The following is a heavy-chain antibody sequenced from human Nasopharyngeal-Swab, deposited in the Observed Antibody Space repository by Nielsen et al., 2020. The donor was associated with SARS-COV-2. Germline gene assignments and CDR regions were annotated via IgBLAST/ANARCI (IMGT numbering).Heavy chain of an antibody. CDR2: IKSKTEGGTT. J-gene: IGHJ6*02. V-gene: IGHV3-15*01. D-gene: IGHD2-2*01. CDR1: GFTFSNAW. Sequence: GESLKIPCAAPGFTFSNAWMSWVRQAPGKGLEWVGRIKSKTEGGTTDYAAPVKGRFTISRDDSKNTLYLQMNSLKTEDTAVYYCTTEGLDCSSTSCYVRDYYYGMDVWGQGTAVTVSS. CDR3: TTEGLDCSSTSCYVRDYYYGMDV.